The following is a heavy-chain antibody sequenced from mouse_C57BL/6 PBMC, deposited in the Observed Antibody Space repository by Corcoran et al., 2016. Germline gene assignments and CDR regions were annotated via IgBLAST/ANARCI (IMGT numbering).Heavy chain of an antibody. Sequence: EVQLQQSGPELVKPGASVKIPCKASGYTFTDYNMDWVKQSHGKSLEWIGDINPNNGGTIYNQKFKGKATLTVDKSSSTAYMELRSLTSEDTAVYYCARKAISFDYWGQGTTLTVSS. J-gene: IGHJ2*01. CDR2: INPNNGGT. V-gene: IGHV1-18*01. CDR1: GYTFTDYN. CDR3: ARKAISFDY.